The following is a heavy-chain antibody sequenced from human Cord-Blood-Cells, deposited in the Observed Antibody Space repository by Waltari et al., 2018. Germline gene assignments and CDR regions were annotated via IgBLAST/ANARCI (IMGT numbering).Heavy chain of an antibody. D-gene: IGHD2-2*01. Sequence: EVQLLESGGGLVQPGGSLRLSCAALGLTFSSFAMSWVRQAPGKGLEWVSAISGSGGSTYYADSVKGRFTISRDNSKNTLYLQMNSLRAEDTAVYYCAKGVDCSSTSCYWYFDLWGRGTLVTVSS. J-gene: IGHJ2*01. CDR2: ISGSGGST. V-gene: IGHV3-23*01. CDR3: AKGVDCSSTSCYWYFDL. CDR1: GLTFSSFA.